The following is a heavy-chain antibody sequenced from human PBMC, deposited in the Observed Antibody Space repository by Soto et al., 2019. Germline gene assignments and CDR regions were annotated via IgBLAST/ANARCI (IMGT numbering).Heavy chain of an antibody. D-gene: IGHD1-26*01. Sequence: QVQLVQSGAEVKKPGASVKVSCKASGYTFTSYGLSWVRQAPGQGLEWMGRISAYNYNTNYAQKRXXRXXMTTDTSTSTAYMELRSLRSDDTAVYYCARVVGALGHWFDPWGQGTLVTVSS. CDR3: ARVVGALGHWFDP. J-gene: IGHJ5*02. V-gene: IGHV1-18*01. CDR2: ISAYNYNT. CDR1: GYTFTSYG.